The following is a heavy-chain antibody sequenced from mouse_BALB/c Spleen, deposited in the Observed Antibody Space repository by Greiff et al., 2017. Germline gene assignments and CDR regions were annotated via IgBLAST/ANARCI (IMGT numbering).Heavy chain of an antibody. D-gene: IGHD2-10*01. CDR3: TRERPTIGSYYFDY. CDR2: IYPGNSDT. V-gene: IGHV1-5*01. Sequence: EVQLQQSGTVLARPGASVKMSCKASGYSFTSYWMHWVKQRPGQGLEWIGAIYPGNSDTSYNQKFKGKAKLTAVTSASTAYMELSSLTNEDSAVYYCTRERPTIGSYYFDYWGQGTTLTVSS. J-gene: IGHJ2*01. CDR1: GYSFTSYW.